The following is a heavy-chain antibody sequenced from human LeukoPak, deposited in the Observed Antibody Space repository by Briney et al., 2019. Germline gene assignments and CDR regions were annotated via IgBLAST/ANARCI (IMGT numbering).Heavy chain of an antibody. V-gene: IGHV3-53*04. CDR1: GFTFDDYG. CDR3: ARGIEMATIPYYYYGMDV. D-gene: IGHD5-24*01. J-gene: IGHJ6*02. Sequence: PGGSLRLSCAASGFTFDDYGMSWVRQAPGKGLEWVSVIYSGGSTYYADSVKGRFTISRHNSKNTLYLQMNSLRAEDTAVYYCARGIEMATIPYYYYGMDVWGHGTTVTVSS. CDR2: IYSGGST.